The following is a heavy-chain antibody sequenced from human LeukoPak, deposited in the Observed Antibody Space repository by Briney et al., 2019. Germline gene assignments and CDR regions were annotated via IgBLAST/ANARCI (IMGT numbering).Heavy chain of an antibody. V-gene: IGHV3-23*01. CDR1: GFTFSSYA. D-gene: IGHD4-17*01. CDR2: ISGSGGST. CDR3: ARDSTGYGEYPDY. J-gene: IGHJ4*02. Sequence: GGSLRLSCAASGFTFSSYAMSWVRQAPGKGLEWVSAISGSGGSTYYADSVKGRFTISRDNSKNTLYLQMDSLRAEDTAVYYCARDSTGYGEYPDYWGQGTLVTVSS.